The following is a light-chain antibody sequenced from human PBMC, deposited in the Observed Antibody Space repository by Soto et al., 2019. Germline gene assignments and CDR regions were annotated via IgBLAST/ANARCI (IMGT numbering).Light chain of an antibody. CDR1: SSDVGGYNS. CDR3: SSFTSSMANV. CDR2: DVT. V-gene: IGLV2-14*01. Sequence: QSVLTQPASVSGSPGQSITISCTGTSSDVGGYNSVSWYQQHPGKAPKLILHDVTDRPSGVSYRFSGSESGNTASLTISGLQAADEADYFCSSFTSSMANVFGSGTKVTVL. J-gene: IGLJ1*01.